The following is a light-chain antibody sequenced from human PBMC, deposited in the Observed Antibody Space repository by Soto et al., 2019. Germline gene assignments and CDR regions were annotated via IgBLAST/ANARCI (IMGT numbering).Light chain of an antibody. Sequence: EVVLTQSPATLSLSPGERATLSCRASQNVRTFVDWYQQKPGQAPRLLIYDASNRSTGIPARFSGSGSGTDVTLTISNLEPEDFAVYYCQQHSHWPPWTFGQGTRVEIQ. CDR1: QNVRTF. J-gene: IGKJ1*01. V-gene: IGKV3-11*01. CDR3: QQHSHWPPWT. CDR2: DAS.